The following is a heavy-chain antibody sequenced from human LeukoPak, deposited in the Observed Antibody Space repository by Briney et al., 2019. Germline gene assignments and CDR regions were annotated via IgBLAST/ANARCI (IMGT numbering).Heavy chain of an antibody. V-gene: IGHV4-34*01. CDR1: GGSFSGYY. CDR2: INHSGST. D-gene: IGHD2-15*01. J-gene: IGHJ4*02. Sequence: PSETLSLTCAVYGGSFSGYYWSWIRQPPGKGLEWIGEINHSGSTNYNPSLKSRVTISVDTSKNRFSPKLSSVTAADTAVYYCARLNNCSGGSCYSGIDYWGQGTLVTVSS. CDR3: ARLNNCSGGSCYSGIDY.